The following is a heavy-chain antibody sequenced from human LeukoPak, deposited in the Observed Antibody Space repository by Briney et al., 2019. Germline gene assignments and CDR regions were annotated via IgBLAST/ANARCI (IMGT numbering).Heavy chain of an antibody. CDR2: ISYDGSNK. CDR3: AKDTGIGAEEWLLYSYYFDY. D-gene: IGHD3-3*01. J-gene: IGHJ4*02. Sequence: PGGSLRLSCAASGFTFSNAWMSWVRQAPGKGLEWVAVISYDGSNKYYADSVKGRFTISRDNSKNTLYLQMNSLRAEDTAVYYCAKDTGIGAEEWLLYSYYFDYWGQGTLVTVSS. CDR1: GFTFSNAW. V-gene: IGHV3-30*18.